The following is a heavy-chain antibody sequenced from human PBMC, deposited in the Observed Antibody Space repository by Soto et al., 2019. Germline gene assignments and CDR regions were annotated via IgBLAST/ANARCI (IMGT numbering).Heavy chain of an antibody. J-gene: IGHJ6*02. CDR3: ARDSGRITAHGMDV. D-gene: IGHD1-20*01. Sequence: QVQLVQSGAEVKKPGSSVKVSCKASGGTFSSYTISWVRQAPGQGLEWMGRIIPILGIANYAPKFQGRVTITADKSTSTAYMELSSLRSEDTAVYYCARDSGRITAHGMDVWGQGTTVTVSS. V-gene: IGHV1-69*08. CDR2: IIPILGIA. CDR1: GGTFSSYT.